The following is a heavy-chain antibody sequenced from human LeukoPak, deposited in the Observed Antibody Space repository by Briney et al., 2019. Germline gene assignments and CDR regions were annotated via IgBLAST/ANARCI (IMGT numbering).Heavy chain of an antibody. CDR2: ISSSGTTI. J-gene: IGHJ4*02. Sequence: GGSLRLSCAASGFTFSSYEMNWVRQAPGKGLEWVSYISSSGTTIFYADSVKGRFTISRDNAKNSLYLQMNSLRAEDTAVYYCARVSSGYYFGSFNDWGQGILVTVSS. D-gene: IGHD3-22*01. CDR3: ARVSSGYYFGSFND. V-gene: IGHV3-48*03. CDR1: GFTFSSYE.